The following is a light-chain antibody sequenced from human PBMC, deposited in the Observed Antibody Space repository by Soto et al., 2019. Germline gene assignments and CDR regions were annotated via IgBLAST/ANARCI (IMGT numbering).Light chain of an antibody. CDR2: GAS. CDR3: QQYNNWPPIIT. J-gene: IGKJ5*01. CDR1: QSVSSN. Sequence: EIVLTQSPATLSLSPGERVTLSCRASQSVSSNLAWYQQKPGQAPRLLIYGASTRATGIPARFSGSGSGTEFTLTISSLQSEDFAVYYCQQYNNWPPIITFGQGTRLEIK. V-gene: IGKV3-15*01.